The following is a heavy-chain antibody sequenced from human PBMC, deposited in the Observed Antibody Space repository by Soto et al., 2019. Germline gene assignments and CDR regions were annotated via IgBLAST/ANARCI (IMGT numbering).Heavy chain of an antibody. D-gene: IGHD2-21*01. CDR2: INPNSGGT. V-gene: IGHV1-2*04. CDR3: ARRGNHMTQYYYYGMDV. Sequence: QVQLVQSGAEVKKPGASVKVSCKASGYTFTGYYMHWVRQAPGQGLEWMGWINPNSGGTNYAQKFQGWVTMTRDTSISTAYMELSRLRSDDTAVYYCARRGNHMTQYYYYGMDVWGQGTTVTVSS. CDR1: GYTFTGYY. J-gene: IGHJ6*02.